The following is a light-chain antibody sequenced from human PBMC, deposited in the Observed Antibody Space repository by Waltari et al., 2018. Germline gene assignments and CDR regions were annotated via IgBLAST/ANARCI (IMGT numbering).Light chain of an antibody. CDR2: NES. CDR3: QVWDSSSDHVV. J-gene: IGLJ2*01. V-gene: IGLV3-21*04. Sequence: SYVLTQPPSESVAPGKTARITCGGQNIGSKSVHWDQQKPGQAPVLVIYNESDRPSGIPERFSGTKSGNTATLTISRAEAGDEADYYCQVWDSSSDHVVFGGGTKLTVL. CDR1: NIGSKS.